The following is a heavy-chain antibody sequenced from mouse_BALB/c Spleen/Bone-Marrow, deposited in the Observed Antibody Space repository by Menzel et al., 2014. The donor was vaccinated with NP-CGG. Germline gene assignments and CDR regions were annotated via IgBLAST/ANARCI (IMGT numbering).Heavy chain of an antibody. V-gene: IGHV1-69*02. J-gene: IGHJ2*01. D-gene: IGHD2-1*01. CDR2: IYPSDSYT. Sequence: VHLVESGAELVRPGASVKLSCKASGYTFTSYWINWVKQRPGQGLEWIGNIYPSDSYTNYNQKFKDKATLTVDKSSSTAYMQLSSPTSEDSAVYYCTRGNHYFDYWGQGTTLTVSS. CDR3: TRGNHYFDY. CDR1: GYTFTSYW.